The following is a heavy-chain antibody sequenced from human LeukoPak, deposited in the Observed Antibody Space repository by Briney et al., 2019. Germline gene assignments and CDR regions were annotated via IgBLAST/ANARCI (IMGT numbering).Heavy chain of an antibody. CDR2: VSGSGGIT. CDR1: GFAFSGFA. J-gene: IGHJ4*02. Sequence: GGSLRLSCVASGFAFSGFAMNWVRQAPGKGLEWVSIVSGSGGITNSADSVKGRFTISRDNSKNTVYLEMNSLRAEDTAVYYCATEGFDNWGQGTLVSVSS. CDR3: ATEGFDN. D-gene: IGHD1-14*01. V-gene: IGHV3-23*01.